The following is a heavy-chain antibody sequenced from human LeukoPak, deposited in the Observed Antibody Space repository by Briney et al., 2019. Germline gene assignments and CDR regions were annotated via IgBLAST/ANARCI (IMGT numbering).Heavy chain of an antibody. CDR1: GYSFTSYW. D-gene: IGHD2-2*01. V-gene: IGHV5-10-1*01. Sequence: GESLRISCKGSGYSFTSYWISWVRQMPGKGLEWMWRIDPSDSYTNYSPSFQGHVTISADNSISTAYLQWSSLKASDTAMYYCARLNIVVVPAGPGNWFDPWGQGTLVTVSS. CDR2: IDPSDSYT. J-gene: IGHJ5*02. CDR3: ARLNIVVVPAGPGNWFDP.